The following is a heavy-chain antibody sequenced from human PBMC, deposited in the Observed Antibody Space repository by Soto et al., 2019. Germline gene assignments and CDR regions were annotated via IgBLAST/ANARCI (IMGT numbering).Heavy chain of an antibody. Sequence: SETLSLTCTVSGGSTGSGGYYWSWIRQHPGKGLEWIGYIYYSGSTYYDPSLKSRVTISVDTSKNQFSLKLSSVTAADTAVYYCARDRGYSYGKTYYYYSGMDVWGQGTKVTVSS. D-gene: IGHD5-18*01. CDR3: ARDRGYSYGKTYYYYSGMDV. J-gene: IGHJ6*02. CDR1: GGSTGSGGYY. CDR2: IYYSGST. V-gene: IGHV4-31*03.